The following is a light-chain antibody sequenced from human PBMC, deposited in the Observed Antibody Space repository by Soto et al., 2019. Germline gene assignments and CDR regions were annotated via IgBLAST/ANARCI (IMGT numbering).Light chain of an antibody. CDR2: AAS. CDR1: QSVSID. Sequence: MTQSPATLSVSPGERATLSCRASQSVSIDLAWYQQKPGKAPKLLIYAASSLQSGVPSRFSGSGSGTDFTLTISSLQPEDFATYYCLQDYNYPWTFGQGTKVDI. V-gene: IGKV1-6*01. J-gene: IGKJ1*01. CDR3: LQDYNYPWT.